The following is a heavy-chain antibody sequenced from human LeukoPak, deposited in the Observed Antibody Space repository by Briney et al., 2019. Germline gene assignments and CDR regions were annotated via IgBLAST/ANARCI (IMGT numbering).Heavy chain of an antibody. CDR3: ARGQVAGTYYYYYYMEV. Sequence: ASVKVSCKAAGYTFTSYDINWGRQATGQGLEWMGWMNPNSGNTGYAQKFQGRVTMTRNTSISTAYMELSSLRSEDTAVYYCARGQVAGTYYYYYYMEVWGKGPTVTISS. CDR2: MNPNSGNT. J-gene: IGHJ6*03. CDR1: GYTFTSYD. V-gene: IGHV1-8*01. D-gene: IGHD6-19*01.